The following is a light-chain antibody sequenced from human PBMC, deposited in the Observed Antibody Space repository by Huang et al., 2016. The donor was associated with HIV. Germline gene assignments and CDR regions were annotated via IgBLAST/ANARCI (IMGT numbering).Light chain of an antibody. Sequence: EIVMTRSPPTLSVSPGERVTLSCRTSQSISDNLAWYQHNTAQAPRLIIYGASARATGMPARFSGSGSGTEFTLTISSLQSEDFGTYYCQQYHDWPLTFGGGT. CDR3: QQYHDWPLT. CDR2: GAS. J-gene: IGKJ4*01. CDR1: QSISDN. V-gene: IGKV3-15*01.